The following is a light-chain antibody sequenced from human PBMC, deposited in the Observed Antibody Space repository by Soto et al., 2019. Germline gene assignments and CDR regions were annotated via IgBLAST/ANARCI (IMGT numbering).Light chain of an antibody. V-gene: IGLV2-8*01. CDR1: SSDVGGYNY. Sequence: QSVLTQPASASESPGQSVTISCTGTSSDVGGYNYVSWYQQHPGRAPKLMIYEVSKRPSGVPDRFSGSKSGNTASPTVSGLQPEDEADYYCSSYAGSSNLGVFGGGTKVTVL. CDR3: SSYAGSSNLGV. CDR2: EVS. J-gene: IGLJ2*01.